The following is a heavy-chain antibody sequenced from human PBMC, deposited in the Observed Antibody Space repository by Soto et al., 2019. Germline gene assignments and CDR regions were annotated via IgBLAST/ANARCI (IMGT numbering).Heavy chain of an antibody. V-gene: IGHV3-30*18. Sequence: QVPLVESGGGVVQPGRSLRLSCAASGFTFSSYGMHWVRQAPGKGLEWVAVISYDGSNKYYADSVKGRFTISRDNSKNTLYLQMNSLRAEDTAVYYCAKSPWQPTVVTLPDYWGQGTLVTVSS. J-gene: IGHJ4*02. CDR1: GFTFSSYG. D-gene: IGHD4-17*01. CDR2: ISYDGSNK. CDR3: AKSPWQPTVVTLPDY.